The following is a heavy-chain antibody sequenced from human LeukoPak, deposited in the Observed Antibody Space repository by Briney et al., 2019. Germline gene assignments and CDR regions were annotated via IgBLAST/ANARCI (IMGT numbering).Heavy chain of an antibody. CDR3: AKDREAAGTPSFNY. CDR2: MNPNSGNT. CDR1: GYTFTSYD. J-gene: IGHJ4*02. V-gene: IGHV1-8*01. Sequence: ASVKVSCKASGYTFTSYDINWVRQATGQGLEWMGWMNPNSGNTGYAQKFQGRVTMTRNTSISTAYMELSSLRAEDTALYYCAKDREAAGTPSFNYWGQGTLVTVSS. D-gene: IGHD6-13*01.